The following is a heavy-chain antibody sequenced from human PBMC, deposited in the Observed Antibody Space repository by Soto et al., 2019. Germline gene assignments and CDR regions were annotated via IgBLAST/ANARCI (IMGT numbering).Heavy chain of an antibody. V-gene: IGHV4-4*02. Sequence: PSETLSLTGAVSGDSSSSSDWWDWVRQPPGKGLEWIGEISQSGSTNYNPSRKSRGTISVDKSQRFFSLNLDSATAADTAVYYCAREVSGVQAFDYWGQGILVTVSS. CDR2: ISQSGST. CDR3: AREVSGVQAFDY. J-gene: IGHJ4*02. D-gene: IGHD2-21*01. CDR1: GDSSSSSDW.